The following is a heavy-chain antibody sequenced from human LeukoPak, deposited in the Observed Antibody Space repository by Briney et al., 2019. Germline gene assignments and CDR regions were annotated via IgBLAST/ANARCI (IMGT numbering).Heavy chain of an antibody. CDR3: ARESVEQQLVPLYYYYMDV. V-gene: IGHV4-4*07. J-gene: IGHJ6*03. Sequence: SETLSLTCTVSGGSISRYYWSWIRQPAGKGLEWVGRIYTSGSTNYNPSLKSRVTMSVDTSKNQFSLKLSSVTAADTAVYYCARESVEQQLVPLYYYYMDVWGKGTPVTISS. CDR1: GGSISRYY. CDR2: IYTSGST. D-gene: IGHD6-13*01.